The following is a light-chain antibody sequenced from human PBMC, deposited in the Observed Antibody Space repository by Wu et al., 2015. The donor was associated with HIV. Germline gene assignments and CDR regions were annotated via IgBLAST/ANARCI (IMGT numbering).Light chain of an antibody. Sequence: IVMTQSPATLSLSPGERATFSCRASQSVGGDLAWYQQKPGQAPKLLIYDSSTRSEGIPNRFSGSGSGTEFTLTISSLQSEDFALYYCQQYNNWPPWTFGQGTRV. CDR1: QSVGGD. V-gene: IGKV3-15*01. CDR2: DSS. CDR3: QQYNNWPPWT. J-gene: IGKJ1*01.